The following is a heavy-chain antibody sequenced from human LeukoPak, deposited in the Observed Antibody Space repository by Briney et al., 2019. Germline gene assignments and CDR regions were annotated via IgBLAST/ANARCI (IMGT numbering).Heavy chain of an antibody. Sequence: GESLKISCKGSGYNFTIYWIGWVRQMPGKGLEWMGIIYPGDSDTRYSPSFQGQVTISADKSISTAYLQWSSLKASDTAMYYCARRYSTSSGASDAFDIWGQGTMVTVSS. D-gene: IGHD6-6*01. CDR1: GYNFTIYW. J-gene: IGHJ3*02. CDR2: IYPGDSDT. CDR3: ARRYSTSSGASDAFDI. V-gene: IGHV5-51*01.